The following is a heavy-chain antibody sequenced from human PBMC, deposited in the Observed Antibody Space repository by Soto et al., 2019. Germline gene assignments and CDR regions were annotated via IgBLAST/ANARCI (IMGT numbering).Heavy chain of an antibody. V-gene: IGHV3-48*02. D-gene: IGHD2-2*01. CDR3: ARGPSAAAPLSDWYFDL. J-gene: IGHJ2*01. CDR2: IASTSWNI. CDR1: RFTLSCYS. Sequence: PWGSLRLSCAASRFTLSCYSINWVRQAPGKGLEWVSYIASTSWNIYYADTVKGRFTISRDNAKNSLYLQMNSLRDEDTAVYYCARGPSAAAPLSDWYFDLWGRGTLVTVSS.